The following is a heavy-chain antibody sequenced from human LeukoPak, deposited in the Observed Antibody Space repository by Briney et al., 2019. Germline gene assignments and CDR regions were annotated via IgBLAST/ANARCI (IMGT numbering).Heavy chain of an antibody. V-gene: IGHV5-51*01. CDR2: IYPGDSDT. D-gene: IGHD5-24*01. Sequence: GESLKISCKASGYRLTTYWIGWVRQMPGKGLEWMGIIYPGDSDTRYSPSFQGQVTISADKSISTAYLQWSSLKASDTAVYYCARNVEEMATIRYFDYWGQGTLVTVSS. J-gene: IGHJ4*02. CDR3: ARNVEEMATIRYFDY. CDR1: GYRLTTYW.